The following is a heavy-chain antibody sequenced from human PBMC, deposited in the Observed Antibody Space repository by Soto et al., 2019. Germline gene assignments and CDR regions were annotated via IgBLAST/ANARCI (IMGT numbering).Heavy chain of an antibody. D-gene: IGHD3-3*01. J-gene: IGHJ6*02. CDR2: INHSGST. Sequence: LTCAVYGGSFSGYYWSWIRQPPGKGLEWIGEINHSGSTNYNPSLKSRVTISVDTSKNQFSLKLSSVTAADTAVYYCARGQGRITIFGVVNPWYYYGMDVWGQGTTVTVSS. V-gene: IGHV4-34*01. CDR3: ARGQGRITIFGVVNPWYYYGMDV. CDR1: GGSFSGYY.